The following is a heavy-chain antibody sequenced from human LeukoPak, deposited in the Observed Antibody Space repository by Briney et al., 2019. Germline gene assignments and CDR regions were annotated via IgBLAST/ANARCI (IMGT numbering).Heavy chain of an antibody. CDR2: IYYSGST. V-gene: IGHV4-59*01. CDR3: ARVTTIFGVDMYYFDY. J-gene: IGHJ4*02. D-gene: IGHD3-3*01. CDR1: GGSISSYY. Sequence: PSETLSLTCTVSGGSISSYYWSWIRQPPGKGLEWIGYIYYSGSTNYNPSLKSRVTISVDTSKNQFSLKLSSVTAADTAVYYCARVTTIFGVDMYYFDYWGQGTLVTVSS.